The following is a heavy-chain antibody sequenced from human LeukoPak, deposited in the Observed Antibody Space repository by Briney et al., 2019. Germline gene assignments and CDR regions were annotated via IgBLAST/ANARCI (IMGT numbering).Heavy chain of an antibody. CDR1: GFTFSSYA. V-gene: IGHV3-30-3*01. CDR3: ASGLDSSGY. CDR2: ISYDGSNK. D-gene: IGHD6-19*01. Sequence: GGSLRLSCAASGFTFSSYAMHWVRQAPGKGLEWVAVISYDGSNKYYADSVKGRFTISRDNSKNTLYLQMNSLRAEDTAVYYCASGLDSSGYWGQGTLVTVSS. J-gene: IGHJ4*02.